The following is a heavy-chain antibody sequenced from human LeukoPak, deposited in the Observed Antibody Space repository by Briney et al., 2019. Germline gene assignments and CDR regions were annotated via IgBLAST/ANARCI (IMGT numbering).Heavy chain of an antibody. CDR2: ISSSGSTI. CDR1: GFTFSDYY. CDR3: ARHLNYYDSSGYLIY. D-gene: IGHD3-22*01. Sequence: GGSLRLSCAASGFTFSDYYMSWIRQAPGKGLEWVSYISSSGSTIYYADSVKGRFTISRDNAKNSLYLQMNSLRAEDTAVYYCARHLNYYDSSGYLIYWGQGTLVTVSS. V-gene: IGHV3-11*01. J-gene: IGHJ4*02.